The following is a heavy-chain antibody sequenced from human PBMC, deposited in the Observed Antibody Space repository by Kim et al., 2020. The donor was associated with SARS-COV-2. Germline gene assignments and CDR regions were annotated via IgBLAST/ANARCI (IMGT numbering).Heavy chain of an antibody. V-gene: IGHV3-23*01. J-gene: IGHJ3*02. D-gene: IGHD3-22*01. CDR3: AKVTMIVGGADAFDI. Sequence: DSVKGRFTISRDNSKNTLYLQMNSLRAEDTAVYYCAKVTMIVGGADAFDIWGQGTMVTVSS.